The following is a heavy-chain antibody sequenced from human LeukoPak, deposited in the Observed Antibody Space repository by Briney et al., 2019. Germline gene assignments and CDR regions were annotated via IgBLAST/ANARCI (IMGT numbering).Heavy chain of an antibody. V-gene: IGHV4-34*01. CDR3: ASVRYYYGSGTWDDY. J-gene: IGHJ4*02. D-gene: IGHD3-10*01. CDR1: GGSFSGYY. Sequence: PSETLSLTCAVYGGSFSGYYWSWIRQPPGKGLEWIGEINHSGSTNYNPSLKSRVTISVDTSKNQFSLKLSSVTAADTAVYYCASVRYYYGSGTWDDYWGQGTLATVSS. CDR2: INHSGST.